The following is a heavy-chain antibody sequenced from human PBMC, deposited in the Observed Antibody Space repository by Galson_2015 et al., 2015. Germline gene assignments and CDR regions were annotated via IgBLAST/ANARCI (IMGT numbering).Heavy chain of an antibody. CDR2: ISYDGSNK. CDR1: GFTFSSYA. J-gene: IGHJ4*02. D-gene: IGHD1-26*01. CDR3: ARGRGWETLRKSPFDY. Sequence: SLRLSCAASGFTFSSYAMHWVRQAPGKGLEWVAVISYDGSNKYYADSVKGRFTISRDISRDTLYLQMNSLRAEDTAVYYCARGRGWETLRKSPFDYWGQGTLVTVSS. V-gene: IGHV3-30-3*01.